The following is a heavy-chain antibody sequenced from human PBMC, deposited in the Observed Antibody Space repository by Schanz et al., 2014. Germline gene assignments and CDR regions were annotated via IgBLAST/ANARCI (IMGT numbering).Heavy chain of an antibody. CDR1: GYSFTGYY. CDR3: ARGRGYIIGQ. J-gene: IGHJ4*02. V-gene: IGHV1-2*02. Sequence: QVQLVQSGVEVKKPGASVKVSCKASGYSFTGYYMNWVRQAPGQGLEWMGWINPSSGGTNYAQKFQGRVTMTRDTSISTAYMELSSLRSDDTAVYYCARGRGYIIGQWGQGILVTVSS. CDR2: INPSSGGT. D-gene: IGHD3-10*01.